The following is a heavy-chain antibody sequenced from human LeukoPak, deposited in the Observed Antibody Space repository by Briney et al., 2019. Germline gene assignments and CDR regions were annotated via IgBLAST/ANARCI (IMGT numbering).Heavy chain of an antibody. CDR2: INPNSGGT. CDR1: GYTFIGSY. V-gene: IGHV1-2*02. CDR3: AKVIAYYYGSGTFDH. Sequence: ASVKVSCKASGYTFIGSYMHWVRQAPGQGLEWMGWINPNSGGTNFAQKFQGRVTMTRDTSISTAYMELSRLTSDDTAMYYCAKVIAYYYGSGTFDHWGQGTLVTVSS. D-gene: IGHD3-10*01. J-gene: IGHJ4*02.